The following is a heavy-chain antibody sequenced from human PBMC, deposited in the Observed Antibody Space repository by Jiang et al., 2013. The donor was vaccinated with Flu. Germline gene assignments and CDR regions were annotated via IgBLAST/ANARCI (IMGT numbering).Heavy chain of an antibody. V-gene: IGHV1-8*01. Sequence: GAEVKKPGASVKVSCKASGYTFTSYDINWVRQATGQGLEWMGWMNPNSGNTGYAQKFQGRVTMTRNTSISTAYMELSSLRSEDTAVYYCARGPLGYCSGGSCSSHFDYWGQGTLGHRLL. J-gene: IGHJ4*02. D-gene: IGHD2-15*01. CDR2: MNPNSGNT. CDR3: ARGPLGYCSGGSCSSHFDY. CDR1: GYTFTSYD.